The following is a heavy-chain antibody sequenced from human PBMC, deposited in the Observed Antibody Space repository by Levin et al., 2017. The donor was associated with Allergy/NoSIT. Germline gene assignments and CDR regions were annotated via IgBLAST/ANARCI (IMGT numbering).Heavy chain of an antibody. CDR2: IWYDGSNK. D-gene: IGHD3-3*01. CDR3: ARGRYDFWSGYPPGYYYYYGMDV. CDR1: GFTFSSYG. Sequence: GGSLRLSCAASGFTFSSYGMHWVRQAPGKGLEWVAVIWYDGSNKYYADSVKGRFTISRDNSKNTLYLQMNSLRAEDTAVYYCARGRYDFWSGYPPGYYYYYGMDVWGQGTTVTVSS. J-gene: IGHJ6*02. V-gene: IGHV3-33*01.